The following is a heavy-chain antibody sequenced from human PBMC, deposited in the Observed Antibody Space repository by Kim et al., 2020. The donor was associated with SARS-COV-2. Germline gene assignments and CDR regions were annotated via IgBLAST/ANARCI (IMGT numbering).Heavy chain of an antibody. CDR2: ITWNGGNT. J-gene: IGHJ4*02. Sequence: GGSLRLSCAASGFKFDDYAMGWVRQAPGKGLEWVSGITWNGGNTGYADSVKGRFTISRDNAKNSLHLQMNSLRAEDTALYYCARVRLFYGYVWGSFPALEYWGQGTLVTVSS. D-gene: IGHD3-16*01. CDR3: ARVRLFYGYVWGSFPALEY. V-gene: IGHV3-20*04. CDR1: GFKFDDYA.